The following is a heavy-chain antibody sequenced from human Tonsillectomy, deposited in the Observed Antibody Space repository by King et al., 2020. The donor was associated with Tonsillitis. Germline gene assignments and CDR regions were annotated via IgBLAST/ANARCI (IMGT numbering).Heavy chain of an antibody. CDR2: IYYSGST. Sequence: QLQESGPGLVEPSQTLSLTCTVSGVSISSGYSYWSWIRQPPGKGREWIAYIYYSGSTYYNPPLKSRVTISLDTSKNQFSLKLSSVTAADTAVYYCARVVARDIGLVPAGRGLCPGTFDVWGQGTTVTVSS. D-gene: IGHD2-2*01. CDR3: ARVVARDIGLVPAGRGLCPGTFDV. V-gene: IGHV4-30-4*01. J-gene: IGHJ3*01. CDR1: GVSISSGYSY.